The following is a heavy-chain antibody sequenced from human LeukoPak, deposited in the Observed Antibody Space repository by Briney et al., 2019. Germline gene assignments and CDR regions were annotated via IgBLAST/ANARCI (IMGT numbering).Heavy chain of an antibody. D-gene: IGHD4-17*01. J-gene: IGHJ5*02. CDR2: ISSSIDYR. V-gene: IGHV3-21*01. CDR3: ARGATTTRFGRFDP. CDR1: GFSFISYS. Sequence: GGSLRLSCAASGFSFISYSMNWVRQAPGKGLEWVSSISSSIDYRYHADSVKGRFTVSRDNPKKSLYLQMNSLRAEDTAVYYCARGATTTRFGRFDPWGQGTLVIVSS.